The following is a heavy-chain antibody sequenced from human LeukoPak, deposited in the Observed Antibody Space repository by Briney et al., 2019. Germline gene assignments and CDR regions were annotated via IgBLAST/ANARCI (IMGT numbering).Heavy chain of an antibody. J-gene: IGHJ6*02. CDR2: INPSGGST. Sequence: ASVKVSCKASGYTFTSYYMHWVRQAPGQGLEWMGIINPSGGSTSYAQKFQGRVTMTRDTSTSTVYMELSSLRSEDTAVYYCASGNNDYGGPDGYYYGMGVWGQGTTVTVSS. CDR3: ASGNNDYGGPDGYYYGMGV. V-gene: IGHV1-46*01. CDR1: GYTFTSYY. D-gene: IGHD4-23*01.